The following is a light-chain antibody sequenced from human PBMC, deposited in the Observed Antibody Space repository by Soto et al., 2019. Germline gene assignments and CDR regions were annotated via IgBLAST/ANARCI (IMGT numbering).Light chain of an antibody. CDR1: SSDVGGYNY. CDR3: SSYTSSSTLVV. V-gene: IGLV2-14*01. CDR2: EVS. J-gene: IGLJ1*01. Sequence: QSALTQPASVSGSPGQSITISCTGTSSDVGGYNYVSWYQQHPGKAPKVMIYEVSNRTSGVSNRFSGSKSGNTASLTISGLQAEDEADYYCSSYTSSSTLVVFGTGTKLTVL.